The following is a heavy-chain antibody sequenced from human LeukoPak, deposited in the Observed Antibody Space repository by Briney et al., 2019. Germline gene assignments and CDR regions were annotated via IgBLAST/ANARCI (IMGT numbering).Heavy chain of an antibody. CDR3: ARVLAARDLWSGPGGYFDY. V-gene: IGHV4-31*03. J-gene: IGHJ4*02. Sequence: PSETLYLTCTVSGGSISSGGYYWGWIRQHPGKGLEWIGYIYYSGSTYYNPSLKSRVTISVDTSKNQFSLKLSSVTAADTAVYYCARVLAARDLWSGPGGYFDYWGQGTLVTVSS. D-gene: IGHD3-3*01. CDR1: GGSISSGGYY. CDR2: IYYSGST.